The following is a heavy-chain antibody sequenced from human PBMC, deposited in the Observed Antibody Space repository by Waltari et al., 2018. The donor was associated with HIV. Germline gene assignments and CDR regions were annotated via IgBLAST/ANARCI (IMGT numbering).Heavy chain of an antibody. Sequence: QVQLQESGPGLVKPSETLSLTCTVSGGSISSYFCSWIRPPPGKGLEWIRHSSSCGGTRYNPSLQGRLTRPADPSKNQVSRRRSLLIAANTAEYYCALGRMAGSDYGREVWGQGTRVTVS. V-gene: IGHV4-59*01. D-gene: IGHD2-15*01. CDR3: ALGRMAGSDYGREV. CDR2: SSSCGGT. J-gene: IGHJ6*02. CDR1: GGSISSYF.